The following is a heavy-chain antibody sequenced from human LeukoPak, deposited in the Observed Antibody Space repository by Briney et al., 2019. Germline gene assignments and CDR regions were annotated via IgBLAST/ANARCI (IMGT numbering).Heavy chain of an antibody. J-gene: IGHJ4*02. CDR3: ARRAGAYSHPYDY. V-gene: IGHV3-30*14. Sequence: GGSLRLSCAASGFTFNIYVMHWVRQAPGKGLEWVAVISYDGSNKYYADSVKGRFTISRDNSKNTLYLQMNSLRAEDTAVYYCARRAGAYSHPYDYWGQGTLVTVSS. CDR1: GFTFNIYV. CDR2: ISYDGSNK. D-gene: IGHD4/OR15-4a*01.